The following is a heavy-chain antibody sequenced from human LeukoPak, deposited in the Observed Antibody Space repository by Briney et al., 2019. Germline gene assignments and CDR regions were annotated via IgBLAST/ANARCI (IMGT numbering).Heavy chain of an antibody. V-gene: IGHV3-53*01. CDR3: AKAWPAAGTFDS. CDR1: GFTVSSNY. CDR2: ISSGGST. J-gene: IGHJ4*02. Sequence: GGSLRLSCAASGFTVSSNYMSWVRQAPGKGLEWVSVISSGGSTYYADSVTGRFTISRDNSKNTLYLQMNSLRAEDTAVYYCAKAWPAAGTFDSWGQGSLVTVSS. D-gene: IGHD6-13*01.